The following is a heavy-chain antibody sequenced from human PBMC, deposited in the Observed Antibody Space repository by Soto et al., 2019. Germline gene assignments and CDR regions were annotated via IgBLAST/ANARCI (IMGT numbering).Heavy chain of an antibody. Sequence: GGSLRLSCAASGFTFSNACMNWVRQAPGKGLEWVGRIKSKTDGGTTDYAAPVKGRFTISRDNSKNTLYLQMNSLRAEDTAVYYCAKDLGYSSGWYSGGFDYWGQGTLVTVSS. CDR1: GFTFSNAC. V-gene: IGHV3-15*07. CDR3: AKDLGYSSGWYSGGFDY. J-gene: IGHJ4*02. D-gene: IGHD6-19*01. CDR2: IKSKTDGGTT.